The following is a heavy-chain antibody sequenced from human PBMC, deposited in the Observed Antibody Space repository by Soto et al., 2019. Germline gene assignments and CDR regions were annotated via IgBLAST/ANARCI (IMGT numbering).Heavy chain of an antibody. J-gene: IGHJ4*03. Sequence: SGPTLVNPTQTLTLTCTFSGFSLATSAVGVGWIRQPPGKALEWLALIYWNDDKRYSPSLKNRLTITEDTSKNQVVLTMTNVDTVDTATYYCAPCHHYDILTLSRSNAFDIWGQGTLVTVSS. D-gene: IGHD3-9*01. V-gene: IGHV2-5*01. CDR1: GFSLATSAVG. CDR2: IYWNDDK. CDR3: APCHHYDILTLSRSNAFDI.